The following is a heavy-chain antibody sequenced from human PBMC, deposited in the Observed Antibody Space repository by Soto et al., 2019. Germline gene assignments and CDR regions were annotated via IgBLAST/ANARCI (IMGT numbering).Heavy chain of an antibody. CDR1: GYSFDTYW. Sequence: GESLKISCKGSGYSFDTYWIGWVRQMPGKGLEWMGIIYPGDSDTRYSPSFQGQVTISVDKSITTTYLQWSSLKASDTAMYYCARHPYGDYGWNYFDFWGQGTLVTVSS. CDR2: IYPGDSDT. CDR3: ARHPYGDYGWNYFDF. V-gene: IGHV5-51*01. J-gene: IGHJ4*02. D-gene: IGHD4-17*01.